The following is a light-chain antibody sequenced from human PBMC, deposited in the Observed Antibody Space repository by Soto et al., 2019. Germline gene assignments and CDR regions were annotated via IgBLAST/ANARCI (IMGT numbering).Light chain of an antibody. J-gene: IGKJ5*01. CDR1: QSVTGNS. CDR2: GAS. CDR3: QQYGGSPRT. Sequence: DIVLTQFPGTLSLSPGARATLSCRGSQSVTGNSLAWYQQKLGRAPRVLIYGASNRATGIPDRFSGSGSGTDCTLTITRLEPEDFAVYFCQQYGGSPRTFGQGTRLEI. V-gene: IGKV3-20*01.